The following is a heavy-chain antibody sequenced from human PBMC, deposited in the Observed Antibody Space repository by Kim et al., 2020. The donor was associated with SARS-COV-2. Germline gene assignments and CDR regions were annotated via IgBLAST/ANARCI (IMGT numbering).Heavy chain of an antibody. CDR2: INSDGTTT. V-gene: IGHV3-74*01. CDR1: GFTLSNYW. Sequence: GGSLRLSCAASGFTLSNYWMHWVRQAPGKGLLWVSRINSDGTTTTYVDSVKGRFTISRDNAKNTLYLQMNSLRAEDTAVYYCARGDYYSYWGQGNLVTVS. D-gene: IGHD3-22*01. CDR3: ARGDYYSY. J-gene: IGHJ4*02.